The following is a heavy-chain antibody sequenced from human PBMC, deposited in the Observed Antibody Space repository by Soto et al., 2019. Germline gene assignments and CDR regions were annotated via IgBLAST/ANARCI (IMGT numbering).Heavy chain of an antibody. CDR3: ATPVRHFDFWSGYPPCDY. D-gene: IGHD3-3*01. Sequence: VQLVQSGAEVKKPGSSVRVSCKPSGGTFSNYALNWVRQAPGQGLEWMGGTIPIFGPTRYAQKFQGRVTITADEFTSTVYMELSSLRSDDTAVYYCATPVRHFDFWSGYPPCDYWGQGTLVTVSS. CDR2: TIPIFGPT. V-gene: IGHV1-69*01. CDR1: GGTFSNYA. J-gene: IGHJ4*02.